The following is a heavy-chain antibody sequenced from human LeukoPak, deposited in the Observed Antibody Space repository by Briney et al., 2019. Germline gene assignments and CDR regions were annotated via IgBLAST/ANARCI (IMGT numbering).Heavy chain of an antibody. Sequence: SETPSLTCTVSGGSISSYYWSWIRQPPGKGLEWIGYIYYSGSTNYNPSLKSRVTISVDTSKNQFSLKLSSVTAADTAVYYCARGFPTVTHFDYWGQGTLVTVSS. V-gene: IGHV4-59*01. CDR1: GGSISSYY. CDR2: IYYSGST. J-gene: IGHJ4*02. D-gene: IGHD4-17*01. CDR3: ARGFPTVTHFDY.